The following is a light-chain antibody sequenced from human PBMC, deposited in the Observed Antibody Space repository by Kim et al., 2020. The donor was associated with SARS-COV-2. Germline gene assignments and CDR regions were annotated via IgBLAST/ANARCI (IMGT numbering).Light chain of an antibody. CDR2: SAS. CDR3: QQYNNWPPGT. CDR1: ESVNSN. Sequence: EIVMTQSPATLSVSPGERATLSCRASESVNSNLAWYQQKPGQAPRLLIYSASTRATGIPGRFSGNGSGTEFTLTISSLQSEDFAVYYCQQYNNWPPGTFGQGTKVDIK. V-gene: IGKV3-15*01. J-gene: IGKJ1*01.